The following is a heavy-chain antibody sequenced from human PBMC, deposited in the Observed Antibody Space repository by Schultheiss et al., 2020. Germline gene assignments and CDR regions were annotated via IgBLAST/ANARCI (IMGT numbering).Heavy chain of an antibody. CDR1: GYTFTSYD. CDR3: IRPQYTGNPGSFDY. CDR2: INPSGGST. Sequence: ASVKVSCKASGYTFTSYDINWVRQAPGQGLEWMGIINPSGGSTSYAQKFQGRVTMTRDTSTSTVYMELSSLRSDDTAVYYCIRPQYTGNPGSFDYWGQGTLVTVSS. D-gene: IGHD4-23*01. J-gene: IGHJ4*02. V-gene: IGHV1-46*03.